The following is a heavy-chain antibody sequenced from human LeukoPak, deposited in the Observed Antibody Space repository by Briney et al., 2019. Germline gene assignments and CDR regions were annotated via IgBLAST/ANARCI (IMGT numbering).Heavy chain of an antibody. Sequence: GGSLRLSCSASGLTFSSYAMHWVRQAPGKGLEYVSAISSNGGSTYYADSVKGRFTISRDNSKNTLYLQMSSLRAEDTAVYYCVKDTAYCGGDSYSLREYYFDYWGQGTLVTVSS. CDR1: GLTFSSYA. CDR2: ISSNGGST. V-gene: IGHV3-64D*06. J-gene: IGHJ4*02. CDR3: VKDTAYCGGDSYSLREYYFDY. D-gene: IGHD2-21*02.